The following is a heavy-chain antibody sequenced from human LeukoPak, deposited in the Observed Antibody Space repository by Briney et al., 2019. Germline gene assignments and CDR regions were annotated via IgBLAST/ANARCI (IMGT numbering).Heavy chain of an antibody. CDR2: IYYSGST. Sequence: PSETLSLTCSVSGGSISGYYWSWIRQPPGKELEWIGYIYYSGSTNYKPSLKSRVTISLDTSKNQFSLKLSSVTPADTAVYYCARYSNAYAGARWFDHWGQGTLVTVS. J-gene: IGHJ5*02. CDR1: GGSISGYY. V-gene: IGHV4-59*01. D-gene: IGHD2-21*01. CDR3: ARYSNAYAGARWFDH.